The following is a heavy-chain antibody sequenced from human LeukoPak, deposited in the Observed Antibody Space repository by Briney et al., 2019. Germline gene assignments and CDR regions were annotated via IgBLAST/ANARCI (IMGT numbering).Heavy chain of an antibody. D-gene: IGHD6-13*01. CDR2: IYYSGST. Sequence: SETLSLTCTVSGYSISSGYYWSWIRQPPGKGLEWIGYIYYSGSTNYNLSLKSRVTISVDTSKNQFSLKLSSVTAADTAVYYCARAFTPKPGIAAGQSCSYYYYYYMDVWGKGTTVTVSS. V-gene: IGHV4-61*01. CDR1: GYSISSGYY. CDR3: ARAFTPKPGIAAGQSCSYYYYYYMDV. J-gene: IGHJ6*03.